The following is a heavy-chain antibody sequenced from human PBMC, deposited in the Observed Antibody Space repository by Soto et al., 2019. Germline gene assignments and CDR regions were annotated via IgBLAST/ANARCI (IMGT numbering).Heavy chain of an antibody. CDR2: INHSGST. CDR1: VGSFSGYY. Sequence: PPETLSLTCAVYVGSFSGYYRRWIRQPSGKGLEWIGEINHSGSTRYNPSLKSRVTISVDTSKNQYSLKLSPVTAAGTAVYYCAHAVAGSYYYGMHVWGQGTTVT. CDR3: AHAVAGSYYYGMHV. D-gene: IGHD6-19*01. J-gene: IGHJ6*01. V-gene: IGHV4-34*01.